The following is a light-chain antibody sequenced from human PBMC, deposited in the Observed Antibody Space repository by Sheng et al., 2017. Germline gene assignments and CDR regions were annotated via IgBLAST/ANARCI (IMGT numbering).Light chain of an antibody. J-gene: IGKJ4*01. CDR1: RSVSIN. V-gene: IGKV3-11*01. CDR2: GAS. CDR3: QQRRNWPPLT. Sequence: EIVMTQSPATLSMSPGERATLSCRASRSVSINLAWYQQKPGQAPRLLIYGASTRATGIPARFSGSGSGTEFTLTISSLEPEDFAVYYCQQRRNWPPLTFGGGTKVEIK.